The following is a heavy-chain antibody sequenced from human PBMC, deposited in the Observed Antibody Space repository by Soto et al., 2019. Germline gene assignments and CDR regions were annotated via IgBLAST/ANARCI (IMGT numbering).Heavy chain of an antibody. CDR2: ISAYNGNT. Sequence: ASVKVSCKASGYTFTSYGISWVRQAPGKGLEWMGWISAYNGNTNYAQKLQGRVTMTTDTSTSTAYMELRSLRSDDTAVYCCAREGVTGDHPPYFDYWGQGTLVTVSS. CDR1: GYTFTSYG. CDR3: AREGVTGDHPPYFDY. D-gene: IGHD7-27*01. V-gene: IGHV1-18*01. J-gene: IGHJ4*02.